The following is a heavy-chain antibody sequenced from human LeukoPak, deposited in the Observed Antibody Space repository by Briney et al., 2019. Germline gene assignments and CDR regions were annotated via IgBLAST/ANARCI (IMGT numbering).Heavy chain of an antibody. V-gene: IGHV5-51*01. CDR1: GYGFTTYW. CDR3: ARQFDDVHPHFDY. D-gene: IGHD3-9*01. J-gene: IGHJ4*02. Sequence: GESLKISCKGSGYGFTTYWIGWVRQMPGKGLEWMGTIYPGDSDTTYTPSFQGQVTSSADKSINTAYLQWNNLKASDTAIYCARQFDDVHPHFDYWGQGTLVTVSS. CDR2: IYPGDSDT.